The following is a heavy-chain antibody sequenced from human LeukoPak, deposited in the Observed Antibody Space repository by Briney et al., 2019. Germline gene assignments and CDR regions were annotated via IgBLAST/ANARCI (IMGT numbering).Heavy chain of an antibody. D-gene: IGHD4-17*01. V-gene: IGHV4-59*08. J-gene: IGHJ4*02. CDR1: GDSISNYY. CDR3: ASVGDYVSY. Sequence: PSETLSLTCTVSGDSISNYYWSWIRQPPGKGLEWIGYIYYSGNTDYNPSLKSRVTISVDTSKNQFSLRLNSVTAADTAVYYCASVGDYVSYWGQGTLVTVSS. CDR2: IYYSGNT.